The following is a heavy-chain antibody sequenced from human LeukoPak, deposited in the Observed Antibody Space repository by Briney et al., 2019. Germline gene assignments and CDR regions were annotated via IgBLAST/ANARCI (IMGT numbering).Heavy chain of an antibody. CDR3: TTDRRYYYDSSGYHYLALFDY. CDR1: GFTFSNAW. CDR2: IKSKTDGGTT. D-gene: IGHD3-22*01. Sequence: GGSLRLSCAASGFTFSNAWMSWVRQAPGKGLEWVGRIKSKTDGGTTDYAAPVKGRFTISRDDSKNTLYLQMNSLKTEDTAVYYCTTDRRYYYDSSGYHYLALFDYWGQGTLVTVSS. J-gene: IGHJ4*02. V-gene: IGHV3-15*01.